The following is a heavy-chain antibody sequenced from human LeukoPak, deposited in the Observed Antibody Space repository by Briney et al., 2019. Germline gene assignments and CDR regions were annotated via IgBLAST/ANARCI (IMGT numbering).Heavy chain of an antibody. J-gene: IGHJ2*01. V-gene: IGHV4-30-2*01. CDR2: IYHSGST. CDR3: ARNGWGWYFDL. D-gene: IGHD1-26*01. Sequence: SQTLSLTCAVSGGSISSGGYSWSWIRQPPGKGLEWIGYIYHSGSTYYNPSLKSRVTISVDRSKNQFSLKLSSVTAADTAVYYCARNGWGWYFDLWGRGTLVTVSS. CDR1: GGSISSGGYS.